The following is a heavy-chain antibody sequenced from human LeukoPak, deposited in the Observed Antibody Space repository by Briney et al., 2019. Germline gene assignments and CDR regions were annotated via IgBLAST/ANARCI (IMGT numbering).Heavy chain of an antibody. CDR2: INPDGSEK. D-gene: IGHD2-21*02. CDR3: ARTAYTDEGMDV. Sequence: PGGSLRLSCAASGFRFSDYWMAWVRQAPGKGPEWVANINPDGSEKKYVESVKGRFIISRDNAENSLYLQMNSLRVEETAMYYCARTAYTDEGMDVWGKGTTVTVSS. V-gene: IGHV3-7*01. J-gene: IGHJ6*03. CDR1: GFRFSDYW.